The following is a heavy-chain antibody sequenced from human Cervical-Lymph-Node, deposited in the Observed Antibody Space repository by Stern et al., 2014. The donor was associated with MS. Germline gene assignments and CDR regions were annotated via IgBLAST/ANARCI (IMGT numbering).Heavy chain of an antibody. D-gene: IGHD6-13*01. Sequence: QLQLQESGPGLVKPSETLSLTCTVSGGSISSSSYYWGWIRQPPGKGLEWIGSIYYSGSTYYNPSLKSRFTISEDTSKTQFSLKLSSVTAADTAVYYCARHRSSSPGDFDYWGQGTLVTVSS. CDR2: IYYSGST. J-gene: IGHJ4*02. CDR3: ARHRSSSPGDFDY. V-gene: IGHV4-39*01. CDR1: GGSISSSSYY.